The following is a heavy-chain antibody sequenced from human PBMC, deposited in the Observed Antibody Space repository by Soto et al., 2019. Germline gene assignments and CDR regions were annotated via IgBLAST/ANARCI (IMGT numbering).Heavy chain of an antibody. J-gene: IGHJ3*02. D-gene: IGHD3-22*01. CDR2: ISYDGSNK. V-gene: IGHV3-30-3*01. CDR1: GFTFSSYA. Sequence: PGGSLRLSCAASGFTFSSYAMHWVRQAPGKGLEWVAVISYDGSNKYYADSVKGRFTISRDNSKNTLYLQMNSLRAEDTAVYYCARDLGGYSNFDAFDIWGQGTMVTVSS. CDR3: ARDLGGYSNFDAFDI.